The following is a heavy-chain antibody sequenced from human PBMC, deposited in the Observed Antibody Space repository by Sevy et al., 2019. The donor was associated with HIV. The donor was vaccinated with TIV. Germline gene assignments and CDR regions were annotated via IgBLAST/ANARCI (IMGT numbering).Heavy chain of an antibody. D-gene: IGHD6-13*01. J-gene: IGHJ4*02. CDR2: TRNKADGYTT. V-gene: IGHV3-72*01. Sequence: GGSLRLSCAASGFTFSDRYMEWVRQAPGKGLEWVGRTRNKADGYTTEYAASVKGRFTISRDDSENSLYLQMNSLKTEETAVYYCSTHAGIAAAGRVFDYWGQGALVTVSS. CDR3: STHAGIAAAGRVFDY. CDR1: GFTFSDRY.